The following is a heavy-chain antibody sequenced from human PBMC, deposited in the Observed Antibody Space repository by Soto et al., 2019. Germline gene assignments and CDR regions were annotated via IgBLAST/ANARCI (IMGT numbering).Heavy chain of an antibody. V-gene: IGHV1-69*01. CDR2: IIPIFGTA. CDR3: ARVRIEYSSSSYNWFDP. Sequence: QVQLVQSGAEVKKPGSSVKVSCKASGGTFSSYAISWVRQAPGQGLEWMGGIIPIFGTANYAQKFQGRVTITADESTNTAYMELSSLRSEDTAVYYCARVRIEYSSSSYNWFDPWGQGTLVTVSS. J-gene: IGHJ5*02. D-gene: IGHD6-6*01. CDR1: GGTFSSYA.